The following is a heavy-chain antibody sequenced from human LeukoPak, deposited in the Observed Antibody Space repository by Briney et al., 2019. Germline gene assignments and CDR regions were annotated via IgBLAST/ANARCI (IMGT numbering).Heavy chain of an antibody. CDR2: IYTSGST. J-gene: IGHJ4*02. CDR1: GGSISSGSYY. Sequence: PSQTLSLTCTVSGGSISSGSYYWSWIRQPAGKGLEWIGRIYTSGSTNYNPSLKSRVTISLHTSKNQFSLKLSSVTAADTAVYYCARRRDGYNSKGWRPSRAYYFDYWGQGTLITVSS. V-gene: IGHV4-61*02. D-gene: IGHD5-24*01. CDR3: ARRRDGYNSKGWRPSRAYYFDY.